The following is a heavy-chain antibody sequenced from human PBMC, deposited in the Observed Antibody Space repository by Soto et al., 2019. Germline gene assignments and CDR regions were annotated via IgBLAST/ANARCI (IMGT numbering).Heavy chain of an antibody. CDR1: GFIFSTYG. D-gene: IGHD3-9*01. CDR2: ISGSGGST. CDR3: AKAGVLRYFDWLLWIDY. V-gene: IGHV3-23*01. Sequence: VGSLRLSCAASGFIFSTYGMSWVRQAPGKGLEWVSAISGSGGSTYYADSVKGRFTISRDNTKNTLYLQMNSLRAEDTAVYYCAKAGVLRYFDWLLWIDYWGQGTLVTVSS. J-gene: IGHJ4*02.